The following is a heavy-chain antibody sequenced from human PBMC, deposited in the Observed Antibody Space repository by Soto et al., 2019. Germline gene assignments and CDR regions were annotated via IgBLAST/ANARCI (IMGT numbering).Heavy chain of an antibody. CDR2: ISAYNGDT. D-gene: IGHD1-26*01. Sequence: QAQLVQSGAEVKKPGASVKVSCRASGYTFTSYGYAWVRQAPGQGLEWMGCISAYNGDTNYAQKFLDRVTLTTDTSTTTVYMELRNLGSDDTAIYYCARSGAYCTSITCLFDAFWGLGTLVTVSS. CDR3: ARSGAYCTSITCLFDAF. CDR1: GYTFTSYG. V-gene: IGHV1-18*01. J-gene: IGHJ4*02.